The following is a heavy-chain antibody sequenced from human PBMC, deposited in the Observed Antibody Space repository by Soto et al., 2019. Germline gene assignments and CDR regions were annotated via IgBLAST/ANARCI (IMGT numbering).Heavy chain of an antibody. V-gene: IGHV3-21*05. CDR3: ARERSDYDILTGYYNDYFDY. CDR1: GFTFSSYS. CDR2: ISSSSSYI. Sequence: GGSPRLSCAASGFTFSSYSMNWVRQAPGKGLEWVSYISSSSSYIHYADSVKGRFTISRDNAKNSLYLQMNSLRAEDTAVYYCARERSDYDILTGYYNDYFDYWGQGTLVTVSS. D-gene: IGHD3-9*01. J-gene: IGHJ4*02.